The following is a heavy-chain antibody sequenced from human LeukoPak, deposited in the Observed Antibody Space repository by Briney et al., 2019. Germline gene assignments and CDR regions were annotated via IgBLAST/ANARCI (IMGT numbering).Heavy chain of an antibody. CDR2: MNPNSGNT. CDR3: ARGRNYGYFKMEYYMDV. CDR1: GYTFTSYD. V-gene: IGHV1-8*01. D-gene: IGHD3-10*01. J-gene: IGHJ6*03. Sequence: ASVKVSCKASGYTFTSYDINWVRQATGQGLEWMGWMNPNSGNTGYAQKFQGRVTMTRNTSISTAYMELSSLRSEDTAVYYCARGRNYGYFKMEYYMDVWGKGTTVTISS.